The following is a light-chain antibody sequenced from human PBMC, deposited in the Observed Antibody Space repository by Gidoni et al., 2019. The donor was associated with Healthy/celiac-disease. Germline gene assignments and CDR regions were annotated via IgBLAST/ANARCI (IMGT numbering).Light chain of an antibody. V-gene: IGKV3-11*01. Sequence: EIVLTQSPATLSLSPGERATLSCRASQSVSSYLAWYQQNPGQAPRLLIYDASNRATGIPARFSGSGSGTDFTLTISSLEPEDFAVYYCQQRSNWPWTFXHXTKVEIK. CDR2: DAS. CDR1: QSVSSY. CDR3: QQRSNWPWT. J-gene: IGKJ1*01.